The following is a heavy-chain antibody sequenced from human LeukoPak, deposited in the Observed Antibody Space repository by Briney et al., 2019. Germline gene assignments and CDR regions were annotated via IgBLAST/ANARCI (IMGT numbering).Heavy chain of an antibody. CDR1: GFTFSSYW. CDR2: ISGSGGST. V-gene: IGHV3-23*01. CDR3: AKADSSSSSQSFDY. D-gene: IGHD6-6*01. Sequence: PGGSLRLSCAASGFTFSSYWMHWVRQAPGKGLEWVSAISGSGGSTYYADSVKGRFTISRDNSKNTLYLQMNSLRAEDTAVYYCAKADSSSSSQSFDYWGQGTLVTVSS. J-gene: IGHJ4*02.